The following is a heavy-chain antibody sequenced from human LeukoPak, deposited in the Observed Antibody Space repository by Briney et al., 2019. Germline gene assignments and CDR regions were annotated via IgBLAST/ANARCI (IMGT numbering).Heavy chain of an antibody. Sequence: PSETLSLTCTVSGGSISTDNCYWGWIRQPPGKGLEWIGSIYYNGNTYYNPSLKSRVTISVDTSKNQFSLKLSSVTAADTAVYYCARYSRHPGYPPLWYMDVWGKGTTVTVSS. V-gene: IGHV4-39*07. J-gene: IGHJ6*03. CDR3: ARYSRHPGYPPLWYMDV. CDR2: IYYNGNT. CDR1: GGSISTDNCY. D-gene: IGHD6-13*01.